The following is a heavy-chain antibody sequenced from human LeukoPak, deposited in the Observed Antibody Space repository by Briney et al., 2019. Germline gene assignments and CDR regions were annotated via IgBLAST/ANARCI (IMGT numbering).Heavy chain of an antibody. D-gene: IGHD3-3*01. V-gene: IGHV1-18*01. CDR1: GYTFTSYG. CDR3: ARNTIFGVGYYYYYYMDV. CDR2: ISAYNGNT. J-gene: IGHJ6*03. Sequence: ASVKVSCKASGYTFTSYGISWVRQAPGQGLEWMGWISAYNGNTNYAQKLQGRVTMPTDTSTSTAYMELRSLRSDDTAVYYCARNTIFGVGYYYYYYMDVRGKGTTVTVSS.